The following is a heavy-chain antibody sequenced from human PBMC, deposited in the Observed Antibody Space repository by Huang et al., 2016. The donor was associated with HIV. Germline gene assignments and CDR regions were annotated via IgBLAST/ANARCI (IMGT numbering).Heavy chain of an antibody. CDR1: GGSISRITYY. J-gene: IGHJ5*02. Sequence: QLQLQESGPGLVKPSETLSLTCPVSGGSISRITYYWGWIRQPPGKGLEWIGSIDDSGTTYKNPSLKSRVTRPVDTSKNQCSGKLSSVTAADTAVYYCARQSNQYYYGSGSHNWFDPWGQGTLVTVSS. D-gene: IGHD3-10*01. CDR2: IDDSGTT. V-gene: IGHV4-39*01. CDR3: ARQSNQYYYGSGSHNWFDP.